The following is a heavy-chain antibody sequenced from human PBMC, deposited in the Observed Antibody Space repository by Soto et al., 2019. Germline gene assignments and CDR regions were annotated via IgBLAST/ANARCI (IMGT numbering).Heavy chain of an antibody. CDR1: GGSISSGDYY. D-gene: IGHD6-13*01. Sequence: QVQLQESGPGLVKPSQTLSLTCAVSGGSISSGDYYWRWIRQPPGKGLEWNGYIYYSGSTSYNPSLKSRVTISIDTSKSQFSLKLSSVTTADTAVYYGARDTGIAAAVWGQGTPVTVSS. CDR3: ARDTGIAAAV. CDR2: IYYSGST. V-gene: IGHV4-30-4*01. J-gene: IGHJ1*01.